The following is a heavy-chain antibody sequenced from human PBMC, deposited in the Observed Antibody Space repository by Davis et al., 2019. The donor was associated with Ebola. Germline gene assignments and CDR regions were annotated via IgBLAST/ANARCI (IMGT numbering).Heavy chain of an antibody. Sequence: SETLSLTCAVYGGSFSGHYWSWIRQPPGKGLEWIGEINHSGSTNYNPSLKSRVTISVDTSKNQFSLKLTSMTAADTAVYYCATTYYDFWSGYPYGMDVWGQGTTVTVSS. J-gene: IGHJ6*02. D-gene: IGHD3-3*01. CDR2: INHSGST. CDR1: GGSFSGHY. CDR3: ATTYYDFWSGYPYGMDV. V-gene: IGHV4-34*01.